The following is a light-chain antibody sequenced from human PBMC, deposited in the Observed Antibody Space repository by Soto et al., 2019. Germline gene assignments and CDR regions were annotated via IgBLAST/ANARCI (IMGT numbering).Light chain of an antibody. CDR2: DAS. CDR1: QSVTYY. J-gene: IGKJ5*01. Sequence: EIVLTQSPATLSLSPGERATLSCRASQSVTYYLAWYQQKPGQAPRLLIYDASNRATGIPARFSGSGSGTDFTLTISSLEPEDFAVYYCQQRGNWPITFGQGTRLEIK. CDR3: QQRGNWPIT. V-gene: IGKV3-11*01.